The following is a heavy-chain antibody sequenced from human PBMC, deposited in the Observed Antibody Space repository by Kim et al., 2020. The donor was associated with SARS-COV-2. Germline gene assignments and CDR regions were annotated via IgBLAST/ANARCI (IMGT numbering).Heavy chain of an antibody. CDR3: ARYRIGLAD. CDR1: GFSFRSDW. Sequence: GGSLRLSCAASGFSFRSDWMTWVRQAPGKGLEWVASIKEDGSEKYYVDSVKGRFTISRDNAENSLYLQMNSLRDEDTAVYYCARYRIGLADWGQGTLVIV. V-gene: IGHV3-7*01. CDR2: IKEDGSEK. J-gene: IGHJ4*02. D-gene: IGHD3-16*02.